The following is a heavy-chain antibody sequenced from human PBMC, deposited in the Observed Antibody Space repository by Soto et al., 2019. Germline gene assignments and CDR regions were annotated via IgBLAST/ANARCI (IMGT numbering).Heavy chain of an antibody. Sequence: SETLSLTCSVSGGTINSGDYFWSWIRQPPGKGLEWIGSIFYTGSTYYSPSLKSRASMSMDTSKNQFSLKLTSVTAADTAVYYCARLALYDSSGYYAPYLDYWGQGTLVTAPQ. CDR2: IFYTGST. J-gene: IGHJ4*02. V-gene: IGHV4-30-4*01. CDR1: GGTINSGDYF. D-gene: IGHD3-22*01. CDR3: ARLALYDSSGYYAPYLDY.